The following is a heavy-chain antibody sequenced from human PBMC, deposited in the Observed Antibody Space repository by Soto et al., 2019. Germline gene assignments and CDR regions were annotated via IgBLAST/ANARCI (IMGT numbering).Heavy chain of an antibody. V-gene: IGHV4-59*08. CDR1: GGSISSYY. J-gene: IGHJ4*02. D-gene: IGHD6-6*01. Sequence: SETLSLTCTVSGGSISSYYWSWIRQPPGKGLEWIGYIYYSGSTNYNPSLKSRVTISVDTSKNQFSLKLSSVTAADTAVYYCARHGGSSLRPELLYYFDYWGQGTLVTVSS. CDR2: IYYSGST. CDR3: ARHGGSSLRPELLYYFDY.